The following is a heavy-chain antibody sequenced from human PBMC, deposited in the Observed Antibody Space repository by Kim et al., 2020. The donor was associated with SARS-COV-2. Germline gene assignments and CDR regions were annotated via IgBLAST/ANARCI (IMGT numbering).Heavy chain of an antibody. Sequence: GGSLRLSCAASGFTFSSYGMHWVRQAPGKGLEWVAVIWYDGSNKYYADSVKGRFTISRDNSKSTLYLQMNSLRVEDTAVYYCASRSPASDYWGQGTLVT. CDR3: ASRSPASDY. D-gene: IGHD3-10*01. CDR2: IWYDGSNK. J-gene: IGHJ4*02. CDR1: GFTFSSYG. V-gene: IGHV3-33*01.